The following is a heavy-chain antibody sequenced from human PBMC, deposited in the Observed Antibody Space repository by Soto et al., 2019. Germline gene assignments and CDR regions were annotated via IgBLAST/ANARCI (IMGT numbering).Heavy chain of an antibody. CDR1: GYTFTSYD. CDR2: MNPNSGNT. CDR3: ARGGGSSGWSYYYYYYGMDV. J-gene: IGHJ6*02. Sequence: GASVKVSCKASGYTFTSYDINWVRQATGQGLEWMGWMNPNSGNTGYAQKFQGRVTMTRNTSIGTAYMELSSLRSEDTAVYYCARGGGSSGWSYYYYYYGMDVWGQGTTVTVSS. D-gene: IGHD6-19*01. V-gene: IGHV1-8*01.